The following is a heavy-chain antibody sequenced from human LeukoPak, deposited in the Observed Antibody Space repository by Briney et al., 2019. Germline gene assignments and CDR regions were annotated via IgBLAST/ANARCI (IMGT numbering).Heavy chain of an antibody. Sequence: ASVKVSCKASGYTFTGYYMHWVREAPGQGLEWMGWINPNSGGTNYAQKFQGRVTMTRDTSISTAYMELSRLRSDDTAVYYCARAVRTVYYFDYWGQGTLVTVSS. J-gene: IGHJ4*02. CDR1: GYTFTGYY. V-gene: IGHV1-2*02. D-gene: IGHD3-10*01. CDR3: ARAVRTVYYFDY. CDR2: INPNSGGT.